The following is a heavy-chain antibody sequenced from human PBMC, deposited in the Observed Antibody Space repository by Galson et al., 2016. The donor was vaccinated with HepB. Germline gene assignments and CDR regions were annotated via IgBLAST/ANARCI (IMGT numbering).Heavy chain of an antibody. CDR1: GLSLSPYA. V-gene: IGHV3-23*01. CDR3: AKDLDIVVVPSAIDY. D-gene: IGHD2-2*01. Sequence: SLRLSCAGSGLSLSPYAMSWGRQAPGKGLEWVSAISGSGGSTYYADSVKGRFIISRDNSKNTVYLQMNSLRVEDTAVYYCAKDLDIVVVPSAIDYWGQGTLVTVSS. J-gene: IGHJ4*02. CDR2: ISGSGGST.